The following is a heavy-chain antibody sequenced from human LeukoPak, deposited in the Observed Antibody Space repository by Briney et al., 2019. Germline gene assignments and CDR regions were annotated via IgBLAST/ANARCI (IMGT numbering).Heavy chain of an antibody. V-gene: IGHV1-8*01. CDR2: MNPNSGNT. D-gene: IGHD2-21*02. CDR3: ASSDFYCGGDCYSS. CDR1: GYTFTSYD. Sequence: ALVKVSCKASGYTFTSYDINWVRQATGQGLEWMGWMNPNSGNTGYAQKFQGRVTMTRNTSISTAYMELSSLRSEDTAVYYCASSDFYCGGDCYSSWGQGTLVTVSS. J-gene: IGHJ4*02.